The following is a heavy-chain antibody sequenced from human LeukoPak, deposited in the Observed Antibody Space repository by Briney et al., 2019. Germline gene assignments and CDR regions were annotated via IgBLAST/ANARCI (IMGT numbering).Heavy chain of an antibody. CDR1: GFTFSSYG. Sequence: PGGSLRLSCAASGFTFSSYGMHWVRQAPGKGLEWVAVISYDGSNKYYADSVKGRFTISRDNSKNTLYLQMNSLRAEDTAVYYCVRSGSWGAFDYWGQGTLVTVSS. V-gene: IGHV3-30*03. CDR3: VRSGSWGAFDY. CDR2: ISYDGSNK. J-gene: IGHJ4*02. D-gene: IGHD3-16*01.